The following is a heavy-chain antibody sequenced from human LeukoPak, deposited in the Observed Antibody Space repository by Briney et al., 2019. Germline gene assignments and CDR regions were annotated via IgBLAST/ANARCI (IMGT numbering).Heavy chain of an antibody. Sequence: SQTLSLTCAVSGDSVSSNSAAWNWIRQSPSRGLEWLGRTYFRTTWYNDYAVSVKSRININPDTSKNQFSLQLNSVTPEDTAVYYCTRSGFGELYWFDPWGQGTLVTVSS. CDR1: GDSVSSNSAA. V-gene: IGHV6-1*01. D-gene: IGHD3-10*01. CDR2: TYFRTTWYN. CDR3: TRSGFGELYWFDP. J-gene: IGHJ5*02.